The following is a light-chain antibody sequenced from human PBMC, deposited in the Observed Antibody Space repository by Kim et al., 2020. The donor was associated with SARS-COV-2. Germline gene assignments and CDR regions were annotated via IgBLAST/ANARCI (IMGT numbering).Light chain of an antibody. J-gene: IGKJ5*01. CDR1: QDIGND. Sequence: ASVGDRVTITCRASQDIGNDLGWYQQSPGRAPKRLIYGVSSLQSGVPSRFSGSGSGTEFTLTISSLQPEDFATYFCLQHNSYPITFGQGTRLEIK. CDR3: LQHNSYPIT. CDR2: GVS. V-gene: IGKV1-17*01.